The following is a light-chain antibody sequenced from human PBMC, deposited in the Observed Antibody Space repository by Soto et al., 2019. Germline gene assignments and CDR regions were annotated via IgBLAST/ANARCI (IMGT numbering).Light chain of an antibody. CDR1: QSLLHSNGYNY. Sequence: DIVMTQSPLSLPVTPGEPASISCRSSQSLLHSNGYNYLDWYLQKPGQSPQLLIYLGSNRASGVPDRFSGSRSGTDFTLKISRVEAEDVGVYYCMQALQTPKTFGRGTKVEIK. CDR2: LGS. V-gene: IGKV2-28*01. J-gene: IGKJ1*01. CDR3: MQALQTPKT.